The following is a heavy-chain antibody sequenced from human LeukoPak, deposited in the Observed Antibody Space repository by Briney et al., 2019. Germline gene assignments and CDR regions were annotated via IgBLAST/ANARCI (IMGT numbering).Heavy chain of an antibody. V-gene: IGHV1-69*04. CDR3: ARDQGIGDASDI. CDR2: INVILDKA. CDR1: GGAFSRYA. Sequence: GAPVKLSCKASGGAFSRYAISWVRQAPGQRLEWMGRINVILDKANYEKKFQGRVTITADISTSTSYMELSSLRSEETAVYYCARDQGIGDASDIWGQGTMVTVSS. J-gene: IGHJ3*02.